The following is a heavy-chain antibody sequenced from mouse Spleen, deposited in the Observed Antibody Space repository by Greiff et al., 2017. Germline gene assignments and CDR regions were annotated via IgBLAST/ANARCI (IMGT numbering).Heavy chain of an antibody. CDR1: GFTFSSYA. V-gene: IGHV5-9*01. CDR3: ARQGYRSLYYAMDY. CDR2: ISSGGGNT. Sequence: EVMLVESGGGLVKLGGSLKLSCAASGFTFSSYAMSWVRQTPEKRLEWVATISSGGGNTYYPDSVKGRFTISRDNAKNTLYLQMSSLKSEDTAMYYCARQGYRSLYYAMDYWGQGTSVTVSS. J-gene: IGHJ4*01. D-gene: IGHD2-14*01.